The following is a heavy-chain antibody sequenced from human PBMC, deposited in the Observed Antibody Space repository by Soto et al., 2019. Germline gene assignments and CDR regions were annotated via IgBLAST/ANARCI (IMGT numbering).Heavy chain of an antibody. CDR1: GFTFSSYG. D-gene: IGHD7-27*01. CDR3: AKDQGDSNPPGYYYYGMDV. CDR2: ISYDGSNK. J-gene: IGHJ6*02. Sequence: QVQLVESGGGVVQPGRSLRLSCAASGFTFSSYGMHWVRQAPCKGLEWVAVISYDGSNKYYADSVKVLFTISRDNSKNTLYLQMNSLRAEDTAVYYCAKDQGDSNPPGYYYYGMDVWGQGTTVTVSS. V-gene: IGHV3-30*18.